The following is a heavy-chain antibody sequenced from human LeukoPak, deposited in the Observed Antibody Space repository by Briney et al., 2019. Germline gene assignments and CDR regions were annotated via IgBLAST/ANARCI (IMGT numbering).Heavy chain of an antibody. CDR1: GGSFSGYY. CDR2: INHSGST. D-gene: IGHD4-17*01. V-gene: IGHV4-34*01. CDR3: ARLYRYGPVDY. Sequence: PSETLSLTCAVYGGSFSGYYWSWIRQPPGKGLEWIGEINHSGSTNYNPSLKSRVTISVDTSKNQFSLKLSSVTAADTAVYYCARLYRYGPVDYWGQGTLVTVSS. J-gene: IGHJ4*02.